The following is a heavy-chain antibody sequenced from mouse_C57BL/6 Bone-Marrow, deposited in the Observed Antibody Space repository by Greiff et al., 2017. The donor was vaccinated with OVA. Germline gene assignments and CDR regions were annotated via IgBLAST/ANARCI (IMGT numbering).Heavy chain of an antibody. D-gene: IGHD1-1*01. V-gene: IGHV5-12*01. CDR3: ARRGSSYGYFDV. J-gene: IGHJ1*03. CDR1: GFTFSDHS. CDR2: ISNGGGST. Sequence: EVHLVEAGGGLVQPGGSLKLSCAASGFTFSDHSMYWVRQTPEKRLEWVAYISNGGGSTYYPDTVKGRFTISRDNAKNTLYLQMSRLKSEDTAMYYCARRGSSYGYFDVWGTGTTVTVSS.